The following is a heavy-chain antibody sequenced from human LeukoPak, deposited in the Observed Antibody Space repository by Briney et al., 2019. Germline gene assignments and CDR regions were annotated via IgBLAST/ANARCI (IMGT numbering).Heavy chain of an antibody. CDR2: ISYDGSSK. CDR3: ARLYYYDEGEPGVVDY. V-gene: IGHV3-30-3*01. D-gene: IGHD3-22*01. J-gene: IGHJ4*02. CDR1: GLTFSSSA. Sequence: GGSLRLSCAASGLTFSSSAMYWVRQAPGKGLEWEAVISYDGSSKYYADSVKGRFTISRDNSKNTLYLQMNSLRAEDTAVYYCARLYYYDEGEPGVVDYWGQGTLVTVSS.